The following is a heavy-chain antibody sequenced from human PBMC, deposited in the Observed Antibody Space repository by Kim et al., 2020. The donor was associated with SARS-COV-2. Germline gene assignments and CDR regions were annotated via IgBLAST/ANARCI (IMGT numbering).Heavy chain of an antibody. Sequence: SETLSLTCTVSGGSINSYYWAWIRQPPGKRLEWIGYIFYSGSTIYNPSLKSRVTISVDTSKDQFSLKMTSVTAADTAVYYCARQPPHGMSGAMDVWGHGT. CDR3: ARQPPHGMSGAMDV. CDR1: GGSINSYY. CDR2: IFYSGST. D-gene: IGHD7-27*01. V-gene: IGHV4-59*08. J-gene: IGHJ6*02.